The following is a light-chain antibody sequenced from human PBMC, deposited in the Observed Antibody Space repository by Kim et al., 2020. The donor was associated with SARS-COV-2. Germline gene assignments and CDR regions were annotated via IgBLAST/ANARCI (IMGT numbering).Light chain of an antibody. CDR3: QQYGSSLIT. J-gene: IGKJ5*01. CDR2: DAS. V-gene: IGKV3-20*01. Sequence: SPGERATLSCRSRQSVSSIYLAWYQQKPGQAPRLLIYDASSRATGIPDRFSGSGSGTDFTLTISRLEPEDFAVYFCQQYGSSLITFGQGTRLEIK. CDR1: QSVSSIY.